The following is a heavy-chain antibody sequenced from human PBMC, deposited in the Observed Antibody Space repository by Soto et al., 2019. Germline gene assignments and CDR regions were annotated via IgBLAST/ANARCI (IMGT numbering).Heavy chain of an antibody. CDR2: IFYTGST. CDR3: ARESGDNWDYEAY. D-gene: IGHD1-7*01. Sequence: SETLSLTCSVSGGSITTTKYFWSWVRQTPGKGLEWIANIFYTGSTYNSPSLRSRATVSIDTSKNQFSLTLNSVTAADSAVYYCARESGDNWDYEAYWGQGTPVTVSS. CDR1: GGSITTTKYF. V-gene: IGHV4-39*07. J-gene: IGHJ4*02.